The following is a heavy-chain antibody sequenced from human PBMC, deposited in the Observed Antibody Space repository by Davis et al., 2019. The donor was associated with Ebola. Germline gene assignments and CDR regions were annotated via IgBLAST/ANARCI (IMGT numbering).Heavy chain of an antibody. CDR3: ARAPAGRWQWPGTACDQ. J-gene: IGHJ5*02. D-gene: IGHD6-19*01. V-gene: IGHV3-21*01. CDR1: GFTFSSNS. CDR2: ITSDSGRT. Sequence: PGGSLRPSCPATGFTFSSNSMNWVRQAPGKGLEWVSSITSDSGRTSYAESVKGRFAISRDNAKHSLYLQMNSLRAEDTAVYYCARAPAGRWQWPGTACDQWGQGTLVTVSS.